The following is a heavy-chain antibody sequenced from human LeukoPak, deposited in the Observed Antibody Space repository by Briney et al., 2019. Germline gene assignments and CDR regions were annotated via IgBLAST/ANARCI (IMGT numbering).Heavy chain of an antibody. CDR1: GGTFSSYA. CDR3: ARDVGYCSSTSCYGYSNFPFDY. Sequence: ASVKVSCKASGGTFSSYAISWVRQAPGQGLEWMGGIIPIFGTANYAQKFQGRVTITADEYTSTAYMELSSLRSEDTAVYYCARDVGYCSSTSCYGYSNFPFDYWGQGTLVTVSS. J-gene: IGHJ4*02. V-gene: IGHV1-69*13. CDR2: IIPIFGTA. D-gene: IGHD2-2*01.